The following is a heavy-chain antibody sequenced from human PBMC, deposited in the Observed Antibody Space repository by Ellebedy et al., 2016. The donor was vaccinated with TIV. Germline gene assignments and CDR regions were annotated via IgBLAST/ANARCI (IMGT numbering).Heavy chain of an antibody. CDR1: GYIFTAYE. Sequence: ASVKVSXXASGYIFTAYEMHWVRQAPGQRLEWMGWINTANGNAKSSQKFQGRVTFTRDTSASTAYMELNSLMSEDTAVYYCATREWQDPMDVWGQGTTVTVSS. J-gene: IGHJ6*02. CDR3: ATREWQDPMDV. V-gene: IGHV1-3*04. CDR2: INTANGNA. D-gene: IGHD3-3*01.